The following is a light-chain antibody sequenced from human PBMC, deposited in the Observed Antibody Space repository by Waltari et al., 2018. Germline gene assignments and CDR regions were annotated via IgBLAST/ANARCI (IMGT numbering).Light chain of an antibody. Sequence: AIQLTQSPSSLSASVGDRVTIACLASQGINSALAWYQLKPGKAPKLLIYDASSLESGVPSRFSGSGSGTDFTLTISSLQPEDFATYYCQQFKIFGQGTRLEIK. CDR3: QQFKI. CDR2: DAS. V-gene: IGKV1-13*02. J-gene: IGKJ5*01. CDR1: QGINSA.